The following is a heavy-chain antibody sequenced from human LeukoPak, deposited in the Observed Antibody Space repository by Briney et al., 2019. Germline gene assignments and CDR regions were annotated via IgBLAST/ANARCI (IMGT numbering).Heavy chain of an antibody. J-gene: IGHJ4*02. D-gene: IGHD5-18*01. Sequence: PGRSLRISCAASGFTFSSYWMHWVRQGPEKGLGWVARISTDGSFTSYAASVTGRFTISRDNAKNTLYLQMNSLRDEDTAVYYCARGYGTVWGQGTLVAVSS. CDR2: ISTDGSFT. CDR3: ARGYGTV. CDR1: GFTFSSYW. V-gene: IGHV3-74*01.